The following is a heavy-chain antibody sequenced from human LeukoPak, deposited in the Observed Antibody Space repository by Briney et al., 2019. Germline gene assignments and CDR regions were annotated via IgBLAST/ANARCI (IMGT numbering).Heavy chain of an antibody. V-gene: IGHV1-18*01. CDR2: ISAYNGNT. CDR1: GYTFTSYG. Sequence: ASVKVSCKASGYTFTSYGISWVRQAPGQGLEWVGWISAYNGNTNYAQKLQGRVTMTTDTSTSTAYMDLRSLRSDDTAVYYCARDSDCSSTSCYMNWFDPWGQGTLVTVSS. CDR3: ARDSDCSSTSCYMNWFDP. J-gene: IGHJ5*02. D-gene: IGHD2-2*01.